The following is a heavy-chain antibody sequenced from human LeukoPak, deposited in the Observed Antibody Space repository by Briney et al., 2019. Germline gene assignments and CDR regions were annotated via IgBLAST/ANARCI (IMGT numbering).Heavy chain of an antibody. Sequence: SETLSLTCTVSGGSLSSGSYYWSWIRQPAGKGLEWIGRIYTSGSTNYNPSLKSRVTISVDTYKNQFSLKLSSVTAADTAVYYCARHDGPDRLFDYWGQGTLVTVSS. D-gene: IGHD3-16*01. CDR1: GGSLSSGSYY. V-gene: IGHV4-61*02. J-gene: IGHJ4*02. CDR3: ARHDGPDRLFDY. CDR2: IYTSGST.